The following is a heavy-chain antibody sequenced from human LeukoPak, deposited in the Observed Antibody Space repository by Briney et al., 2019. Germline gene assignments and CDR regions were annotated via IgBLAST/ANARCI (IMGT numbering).Heavy chain of an antibody. J-gene: IGHJ4*02. CDR1: GGSFSGYY. D-gene: IGHD6-19*01. CDR3: ARRRIAVMYYFDY. CDR2: INHSGST. Sequence: SETLSLTCAVYGGSFSGYYWSWIRQPPGKGLEWIGEINHSGSTNYSPSLKSRVTISVDTSKNQFSLKLSSVTAADTAVYYCARRRIAVMYYFDYWGQGTLVTVSS. V-gene: IGHV4-34*01.